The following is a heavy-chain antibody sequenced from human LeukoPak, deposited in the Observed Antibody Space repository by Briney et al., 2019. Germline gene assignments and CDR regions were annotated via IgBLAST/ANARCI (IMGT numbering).Heavy chain of an antibody. CDR1: GGTFSSYA. V-gene: IGHV1-69*05. J-gene: IGHJ4*02. CDR2: IIPIFGTA. Sequence: ASVKVSCKASGGTFSSYAISWVRQAPGQGLEWMGGIIPIFGTANYAQKFQGRVTITTDESTSTAYMELSSLRSEDTAVYYCARADSPGIAAAGNFDYWGQGTLVTVSS. D-gene: IGHD6-13*01. CDR3: ARADSPGIAAAGNFDY.